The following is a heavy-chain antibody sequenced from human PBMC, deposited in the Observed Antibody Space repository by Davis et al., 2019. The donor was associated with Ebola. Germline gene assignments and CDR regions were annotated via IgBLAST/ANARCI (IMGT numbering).Heavy chain of an antibody. Sequence: KVSCKGSGYSFTSYWIGWVRQMPGKGLEWMGIIYPGDSDTRYSPSFEGQVTISVDRSITTAYLQWSSLKASDTAMYYCARGTSLARNFDYWGQGTLVTVSS. D-gene: IGHD3-3*02. J-gene: IGHJ4*02. CDR3: ARGTSLARNFDY. V-gene: IGHV5-51*01. CDR2: IYPGDSDT. CDR1: GYSFTSYW.